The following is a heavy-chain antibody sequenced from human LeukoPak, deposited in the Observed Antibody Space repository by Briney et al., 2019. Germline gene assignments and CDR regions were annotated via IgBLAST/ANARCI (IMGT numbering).Heavy chain of an antibody. D-gene: IGHD3-3*01. CDR1: GGSISSYY. J-gene: IGHJ3*02. CDR2: IYYSGST. Sequence: SETLSLTCTVSGGSISSYYWSWIRQPPGKGLEWIGYIYYSGSTNYNPSLKSRVPISVDTSKNQFSLKLSSVTAADTAVYYCARWDYDFWSGDAFDIWGQGTMVTVSS. CDR3: ARWDYDFWSGDAFDI. V-gene: IGHV4-59*01.